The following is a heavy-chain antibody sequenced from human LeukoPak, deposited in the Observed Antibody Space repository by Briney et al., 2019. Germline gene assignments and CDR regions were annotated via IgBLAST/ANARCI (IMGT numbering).Heavy chain of an antibody. CDR2: IWYDGSNK. D-gene: IGHD4-23*01. J-gene: IGHJ3*02. Sequence: GSLRLSCAASGFTFSSYGMHWVRQAPGKGLEWVAVIWYDGSNKYYADSVKGRFTISRDNSKNTLYLQMNSLRAEDTAVYYCARDPTVVTPGAFDIWGQGTMVTVSS. CDR1: GFTFSSYG. CDR3: ARDPTVVTPGAFDI. V-gene: IGHV3-33*01.